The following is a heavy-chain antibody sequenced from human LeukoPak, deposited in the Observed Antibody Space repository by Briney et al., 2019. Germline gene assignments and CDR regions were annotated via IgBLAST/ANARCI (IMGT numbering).Heavy chain of an antibody. CDR3: ARALSGSYLDY. CDR2: IYSGNNT. J-gene: IGHJ4*02. D-gene: IGHD1-26*01. CDR1: GFTVSSNY. V-gene: IGHV3-66*01. Sequence: GGSLRLSCAASGFTVSSNYMSWVCQAPGKGLEWVSVIYSGNNTHYADSVRGRFTISRDNSKNTLYLQMNSLRAEDTAVYYCARALSGSYLDYWGQGTLVTVSS.